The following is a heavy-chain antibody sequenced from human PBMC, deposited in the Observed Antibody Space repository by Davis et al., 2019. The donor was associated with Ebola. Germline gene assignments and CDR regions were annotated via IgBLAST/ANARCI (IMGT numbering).Heavy chain of an antibody. Sequence: SETLSLTCTVSGGSISSSGYYWSWIRQHPGKGLEWIGYIYYSGSTYYNPSLKSRVTISVDTSKNQFSLKLSSVTAADTAVYYCASSGSYWNAFDIWGQGTMVTVSS. CDR3: ASSGSYWNAFDI. D-gene: IGHD1-26*01. CDR2: IYYSGST. J-gene: IGHJ3*02. V-gene: IGHV4-31*03. CDR1: GGSISSSGYY.